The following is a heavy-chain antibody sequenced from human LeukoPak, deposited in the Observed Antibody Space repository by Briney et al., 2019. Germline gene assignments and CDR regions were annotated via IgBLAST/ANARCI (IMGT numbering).Heavy chain of an antibody. J-gene: IGHJ4*02. V-gene: IGHV1-8*01. CDR1: GYTFTSYD. CDR3: ARGRLLWFGEETYIDY. D-gene: IGHD3-10*01. Sequence: ASVKVSCKASGYTFTSYDINWVRQATGQGLGWMGWMNPNSGNTGYAQKFQGRVTMTRNTSISTAYMELSSLRSEDTAVYYCARGRLLWFGEETYIDYWGQGTLVTVSS. CDR2: MNPNSGNT.